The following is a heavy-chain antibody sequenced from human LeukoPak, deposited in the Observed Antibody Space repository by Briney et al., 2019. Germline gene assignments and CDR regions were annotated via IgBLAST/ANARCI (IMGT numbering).Heavy chain of an antibody. CDR2: TSYDGSNT. J-gene: IGHJ4*02. Sequence: GGSLRLSCAASGFTFMSYGMHWVGQAPGKGLEWGAVTSYDGSNTHYADSVKGRFTISRDNSKNTLYLQMNSLRPEDTAVYYCAKKSPGTYYAPPDYWGQGTLVTVSS. D-gene: IGHD3-10*01. CDR3: AKKSPGTYYAPPDY. CDR1: GFTFMSYG. V-gene: IGHV3-30*18.